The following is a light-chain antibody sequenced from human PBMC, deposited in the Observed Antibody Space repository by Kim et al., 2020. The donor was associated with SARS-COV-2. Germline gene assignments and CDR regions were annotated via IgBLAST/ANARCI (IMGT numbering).Light chain of an antibody. CDR1: QSVLYSSNNKDY. CDR3: QQYSDLPRT. Sequence: DIVMTQSPDSLAVSLGERATINCKSSQSVLYSSNNKDYIAWYQQKPGQSPKVLIYWASTRESGVPDRFSGSGSGTDFSLTISSLQAEDVAVYYCQQYSDLPRTFGQGTKVDIK. V-gene: IGKV4-1*01. J-gene: IGKJ1*01. CDR2: WAS.